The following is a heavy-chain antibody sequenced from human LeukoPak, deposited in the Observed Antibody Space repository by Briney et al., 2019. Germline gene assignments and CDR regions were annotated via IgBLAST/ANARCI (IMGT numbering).Heavy chain of an antibody. Sequence: GGSLRLSCAASGFTFSSYAMHWVRQAPGKGLEWVAVISYDGSNKYYADSVKGRFTISRDNSKNTLYLQMNSLRAGDTAVYYCARDILGYYDSSGYELDYWGQGTLVTVSS. CDR2: ISYDGSNK. CDR3: ARDILGYYDSSGYELDY. CDR1: GFTFSSYA. D-gene: IGHD3-22*01. J-gene: IGHJ4*02. V-gene: IGHV3-30-3*01.